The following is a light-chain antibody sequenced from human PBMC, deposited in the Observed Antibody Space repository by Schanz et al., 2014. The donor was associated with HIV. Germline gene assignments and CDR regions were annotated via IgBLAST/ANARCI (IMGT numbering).Light chain of an antibody. CDR1: QGFGSY. CDR3: EQVYSWPVT. J-gene: IGKJ4*01. CDR2: PAS. Sequence: DIQMTQSPSSLSASVGDRVTITCRASQGFGSYLAWYQQKPGKAPTLIVYPASVLQSGVPSRFSGSESGTDYTLTINNLQPEGSATYYCEQVYSWPVTFGGGTKVE. V-gene: IGKV1-12*01.